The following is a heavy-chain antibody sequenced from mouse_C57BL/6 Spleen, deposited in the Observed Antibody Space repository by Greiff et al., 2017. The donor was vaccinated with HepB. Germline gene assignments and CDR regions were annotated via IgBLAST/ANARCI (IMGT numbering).Heavy chain of an antibody. CDR1: GFSLTSYG. CDR3: AKEGYYGSSSYYFDY. Sequence: QVQLKESGPGLVQPSQSLSITCTVSGFSLTSYGVHWVRQSPGKGLEWLGVIWRGGSTDYNAAFMSRLSITKDNSKSQVFFKMNSLQADDTAIYYCAKEGYYGSSSYYFDYWGQGTTLTVSS. CDR2: IWRGGST. V-gene: IGHV2-5*01. J-gene: IGHJ2*01. D-gene: IGHD1-1*01.